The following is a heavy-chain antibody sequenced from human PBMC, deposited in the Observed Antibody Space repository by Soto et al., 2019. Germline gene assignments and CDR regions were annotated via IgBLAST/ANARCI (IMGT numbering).Heavy chain of an antibody. D-gene: IGHD3-22*01. CDR3: TTDLGDNPPGYYDTKRWAFDI. Sequence: EVQLVESGGGLVKPGGSLRLSCAASGFTFSNAWMSWVRRAPGKGLEWVGRIKSKTDGGTTDYAAPVKGRFTISRDDSKNTLYLQMNSLKTEDTAVYYCTTDLGDNPPGYYDTKRWAFDIWGQGTMVTVSS. V-gene: IGHV3-15*01. J-gene: IGHJ3*02. CDR2: IKSKTDGGTT. CDR1: GFTFSNAW.